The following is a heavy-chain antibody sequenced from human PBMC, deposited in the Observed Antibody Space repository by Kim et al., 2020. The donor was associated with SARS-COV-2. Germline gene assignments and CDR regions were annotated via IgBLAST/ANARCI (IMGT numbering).Heavy chain of an antibody. V-gene: IGHV1-46*01. J-gene: IGHJ3*02. CDR3: ARVLRHSGSYRGFDAFDI. Sequence: QGRVTMTRDTSTSTVYMELSSLRSEDTAVYYCARVLRHSGSYRGFDAFDIWGQGTMVTVSS. D-gene: IGHD1-26*01.